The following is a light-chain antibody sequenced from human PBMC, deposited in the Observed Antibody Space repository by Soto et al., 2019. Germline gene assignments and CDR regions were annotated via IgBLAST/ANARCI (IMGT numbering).Light chain of an antibody. Sequence: EIVMTQSPATLSVSPGERATLSCMASQSVSSNLAWYQQKPGQAPRLLIYGASTRATGIPARFSGSGSGTEFTLTIGSLQSEDFAVYYCQQYNNWPLTFGGGTKVDIK. CDR1: QSVSSN. CDR3: QQYNNWPLT. V-gene: IGKV3D-15*01. J-gene: IGKJ4*01. CDR2: GAS.